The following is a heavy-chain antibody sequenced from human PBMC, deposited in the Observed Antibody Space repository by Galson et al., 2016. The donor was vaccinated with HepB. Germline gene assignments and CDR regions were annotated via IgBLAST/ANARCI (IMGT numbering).Heavy chain of an antibody. CDR2: IYYNVRA. J-gene: IGHJ5*02. D-gene: IGHD1-14*01. Sequence: SETLSLTCAVSGAPISEYYWSWIRQTPGKGLEWIGYIYYNVRATYNPSLRSRVTLSVDTSKNQLSLNLKSVSAADTAVYYYARHHAGWFDHWGLGTLVTVSS. CDR3: ARHHAGWFDH. V-gene: IGHV4-59*01. CDR1: GAPISEYY.